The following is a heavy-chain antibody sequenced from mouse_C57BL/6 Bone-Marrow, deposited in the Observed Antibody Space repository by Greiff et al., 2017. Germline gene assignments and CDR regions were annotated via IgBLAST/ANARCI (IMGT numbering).Heavy chain of an antibody. D-gene: IGHD2-2*01. CDR3: AIYYGYDAAWFAY. V-gene: IGHV1-81*01. CDR1: GYTFTSYG. J-gene: IGHJ3*01. CDR2: IYPRSGNT. Sequence: QVHVKQSGAELARPGASVKLSCKASGYTFTSYGISWVKQRTGQGLEWIGEIYPRSGNTYYIEKFKGKATLTADKSSSTAYMELRSLTSEDSAVYFCAIYYGYDAAWFAYWGQGTLVTVSA.